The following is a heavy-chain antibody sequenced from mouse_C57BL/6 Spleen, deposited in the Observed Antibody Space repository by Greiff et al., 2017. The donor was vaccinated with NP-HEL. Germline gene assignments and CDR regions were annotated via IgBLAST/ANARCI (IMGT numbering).Heavy chain of an antibody. CDR1: GFNIKDSY. D-gene: IGHD2-3*01. J-gene: IGHJ3*01. CDR3: ARDDGYRFAY. Sequence: VHVKQSGAELVKPGASVKLSCTASGFNIKDSYMHWVKQRPEQGLEWIGRIDPEDGETKYAPNLQGKATLPVDHSSSTAYMQLNSLKSEDTAVYYCARDDGYRFAYWGQGTLVTVSA. V-gene: IGHV14-2*01. CDR2: IDPEDGET.